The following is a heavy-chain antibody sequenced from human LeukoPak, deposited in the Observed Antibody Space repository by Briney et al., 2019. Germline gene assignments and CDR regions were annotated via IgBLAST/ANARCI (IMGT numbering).Heavy chain of an antibody. Sequence: PSETLSLTCAVYGGSFSGYYWSWIRQPPGKGLEWIGEINHSGSTNYNPSLKSRVTISVDTSKNQFSLKLSSVTAADTAVYYCARDDKITVVRGVVDAFDIWGQGTMVTVSS. D-gene: IGHD3-10*01. CDR2: INHSGST. CDR3: ARDDKITVVRGVVDAFDI. CDR1: GGSFSGYY. V-gene: IGHV4-34*01. J-gene: IGHJ3*02.